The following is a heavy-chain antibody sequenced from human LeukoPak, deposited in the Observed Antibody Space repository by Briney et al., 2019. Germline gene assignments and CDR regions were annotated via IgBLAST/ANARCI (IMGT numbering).Heavy chain of an antibody. V-gene: IGHV1-69-2*01. D-gene: IGHD6-6*01. CDR1: GYTFTGYY. CDR2: VDPEDGET. Sequence: ATVKISCKVSGYTFTGYYVHWVRQAPGKGLEWMGLVDPEDGETIYAEKFQGRVTITADTSTDTAYMELSSLRSEDTAVYYCATIEYSSSSRAFDIWGQGTMVTVSS. CDR3: ATIEYSSSSRAFDI. J-gene: IGHJ3*02.